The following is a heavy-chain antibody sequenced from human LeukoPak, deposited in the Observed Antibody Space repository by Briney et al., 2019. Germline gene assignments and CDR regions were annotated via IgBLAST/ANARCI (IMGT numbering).Heavy chain of an antibody. D-gene: IGHD3-16*02. V-gene: IGHV3-30*18. Sequence: QSGGSLRLSCAASGFTFSSYAMSRVRQAPGKGLEWVAVISYDGSNKYYADSVKGRFTISRDNSKNTLYLQMNSLRAEDTAVYYCAKDASAVISWGQGTLVTVSS. CDR2: ISYDGSNK. CDR3: AKDASAVIS. J-gene: IGHJ4*02. CDR1: GFTFSSYA.